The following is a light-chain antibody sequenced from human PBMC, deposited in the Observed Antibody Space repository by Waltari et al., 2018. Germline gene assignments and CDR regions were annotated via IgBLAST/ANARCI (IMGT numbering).Light chain of an antibody. CDR2: GAS. CDR3: QQYNNWPRT. V-gene: IGKV3-15*01. CDR1: QSINSN. Sequence: EIVMTQSPATLSVSPGERATLSCRASQSINSNVAWYRQKPGQAPRRLICGASARATGIPVRFSGSGSGTEFTLTISSLQSDDFGVYYCQQYNNWPRTFGQGTKVEI. J-gene: IGKJ1*01.